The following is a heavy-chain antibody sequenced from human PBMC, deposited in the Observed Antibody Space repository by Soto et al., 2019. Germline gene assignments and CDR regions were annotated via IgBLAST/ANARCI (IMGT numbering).Heavy chain of an antibody. CDR1: GGSISSGGYY. Sequence: SETLSLTCTVSGGSISSGGYYWSWIRXHPGKGLEWIGYIYYSGSTYYNPSLKSRVTISVDTSKNQFSLKLSSVTAADTAVYYCARHYYDSSGYSYFDYWGQGTLVTVSS. J-gene: IGHJ4*02. D-gene: IGHD3-22*01. CDR2: IYYSGST. V-gene: IGHV4-31*03. CDR3: ARHYYDSSGYSYFDY.